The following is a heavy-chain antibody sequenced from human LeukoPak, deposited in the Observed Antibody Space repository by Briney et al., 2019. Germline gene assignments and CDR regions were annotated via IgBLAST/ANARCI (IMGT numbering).Heavy chain of an antibody. CDR2: INPNSGGT. Sequence: GASVKVSCKASGYTFSGYYVHWVRQAPGQGLEWMGWINPNSGGTNYAQKFQGRVTMTRDTSISTAYMELSRLRSDDTAVYYCARDDYDILTGYYDNWFDPWGQGTLVTVSS. CDR1: GYTFSGYY. J-gene: IGHJ5*02. D-gene: IGHD3-9*01. CDR3: ARDDYDILTGYYDNWFDP. V-gene: IGHV1-2*02.